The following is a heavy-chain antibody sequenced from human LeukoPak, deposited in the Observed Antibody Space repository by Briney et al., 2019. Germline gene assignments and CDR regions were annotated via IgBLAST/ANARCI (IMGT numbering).Heavy chain of an antibody. CDR2: ISSSSTSM. CDR1: GFTFSSYS. Sequence: GGSLRLSCAASGFTFSSYSMNWVRQAPGKGPEWVSSISSSSTSMYYADSVKGRFTISRDNSKNTLSLQMNSLRAEDTAVYYCAKHRMVRGVITDYYFDYWGQGTLVTVSS. D-gene: IGHD3-10*01. CDR3: AKHRMVRGVITDYYFDY. J-gene: IGHJ4*02. V-gene: IGHV3-21*04.